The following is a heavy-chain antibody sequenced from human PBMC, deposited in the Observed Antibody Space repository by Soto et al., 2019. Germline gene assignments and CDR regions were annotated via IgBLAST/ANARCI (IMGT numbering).Heavy chain of an antibody. CDR3: ARTGFCGGDCYWFDP. CDR1: GGSISSGGYY. V-gene: IGHV4-31*03. D-gene: IGHD2-21*02. J-gene: IGHJ5*02. CDR2: IYYSGST. Sequence: QVQLQESGPGLVKPSQTLSLTCTVSGGSISSGGYYRGWIRQHPGKGLEWIGYIYYSGSTYYNSSLSSRVSITIATSKNQFSLKLSSVTAADTAVYYCARTGFCGGDCYWFDPWGQGTLVTVSS.